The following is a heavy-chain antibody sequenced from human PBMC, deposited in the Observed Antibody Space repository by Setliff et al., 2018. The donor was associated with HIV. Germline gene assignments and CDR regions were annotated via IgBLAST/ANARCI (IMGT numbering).Heavy chain of an antibody. CDR2: INRDNGGI. CDR1: GYSFTAYQ. V-gene: IGHV1-2*06. Sequence: ASVKVSCKTFGYSFTAYQMHWLRQAPGQGLEWMGRINRDNGGIDYAQKFQGRVTVTRDNARNTLYLEMNSLRVEDTAVYYCVRVAGFSSSWFGYWGPGTLVTVSS. CDR3: VRVAGFSSSWFGY. J-gene: IGHJ4*02. D-gene: IGHD6-13*01.